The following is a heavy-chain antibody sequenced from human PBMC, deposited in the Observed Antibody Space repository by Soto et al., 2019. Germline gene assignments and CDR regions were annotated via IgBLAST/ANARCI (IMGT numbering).Heavy chain of an antibody. CDR2: IWYDGSSK. CDR3: ARDRVVYRPDNFDY. D-gene: IGHD2-8*02. Sequence: QVQLVESGGGVVQPGRSLRLSCTASGFTVSSYGMHWVRQAPGKGLEWVSVIWYDGSSKYYADSVNGRFTISRDNSKNTLYLQMNSLRAEDTAVYYCARDRVVYRPDNFDYWGQGTLVTVSS. J-gene: IGHJ4*02. V-gene: IGHV3-33*01. CDR1: GFTVSSYG.